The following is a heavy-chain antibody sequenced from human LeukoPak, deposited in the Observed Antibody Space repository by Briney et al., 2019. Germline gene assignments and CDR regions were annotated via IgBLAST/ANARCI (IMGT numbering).Heavy chain of an antibody. CDR2: INHSGST. D-gene: IGHD2-2*01. CDR1: GGSFSGYY. CDR3: ARAPYCSSTSCYGPTDV. V-gene: IGHV4-34*01. Sequence: KSSXXLSLTCAVYGGSFSGYYWSWIRQPPGKGLEWIGEINHSGSTNYNPSLKRRVTISVEKYKNQFSLKLSSVTAADTAVYYCARAPYCSSTSCYGPTDVWGKGTTVTVSS. J-gene: IGHJ6*04.